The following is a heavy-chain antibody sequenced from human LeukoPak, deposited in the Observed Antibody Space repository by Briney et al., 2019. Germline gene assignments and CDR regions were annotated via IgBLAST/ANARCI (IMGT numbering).Heavy chain of an antibody. CDR2: IKSKTDGGTT. V-gene: IGHV3-15*01. CDR3: TTGATSRGDNEVDY. CDR1: GFTFSNAW. Sequence: PGGSLRLSCAASGFTFSNAWMSWVRQAPGKGLEWVGRIKSKTDGGTTDYAAPVKGRFTISRDDSKNTLYLQMNSLKTEDTAVYYCTTGATSRGDNEVDYWGQGTLVTVSS. J-gene: IGHJ4*02. D-gene: IGHD1-26*01.